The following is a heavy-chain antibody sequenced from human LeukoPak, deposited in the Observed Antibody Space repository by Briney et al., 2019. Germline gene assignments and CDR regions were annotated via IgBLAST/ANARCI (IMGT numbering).Heavy chain of an antibody. Sequence: SETLSLTCTVSGGSISSYYWSWIRQPPGKGLEWIGYIYTSGSTNYNPSLKSRVTISVDTSKNQFSLKLSSVTAADTAVYYCARHLGYCSGGSCALHWFDPWGQGTLVTVSS. CDR3: ARHLGYCSGGSCALHWFDP. CDR1: GGSISSYY. CDR2: IYTSGST. D-gene: IGHD2-15*01. V-gene: IGHV4-4*09. J-gene: IGHJ5*02.